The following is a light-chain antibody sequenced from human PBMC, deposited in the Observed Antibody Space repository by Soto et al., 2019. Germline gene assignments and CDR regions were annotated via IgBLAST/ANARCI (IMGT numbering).Light chain of an antibody. CDR3: SSYAGSSVV. J-gene: IGLJ2*01. CDR1: SSDVGGSNY. V-gene: IGLV2-8*01. Sequence: QSVLTQPPSASGSPGQSVTISCTGTSSDVGGSNYVSWYQHHPGKAPKLMIYEVSKWPSGVPDRFSGSKSGNTASLTVSGLQAEDEADYYCSSYAGSSVVFGGGTKLTVL. CDR2: EVS.